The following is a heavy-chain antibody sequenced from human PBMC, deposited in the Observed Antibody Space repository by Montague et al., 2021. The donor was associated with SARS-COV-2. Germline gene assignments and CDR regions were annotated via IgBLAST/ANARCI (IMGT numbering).Heavy chain of an antibody. J-gene: IGHJ6*02. Sequence: SETLSLTCDVYGGSFSSYWSWIRQPPGRGLEWVGQISHGGGTNYNPSLKSRVTISVDTSKNQVSLKLSSVTAADTAVYYCASHCGGGRCYSGMDVWGQGTTVTVSS. CDR1: GGSFSSY. D-gene: IGHD2-15*01. CDR2: ISHGGGT. V-gene: IGHV4-34*01. CDR3: ASHCGGGRCYSGMDV.